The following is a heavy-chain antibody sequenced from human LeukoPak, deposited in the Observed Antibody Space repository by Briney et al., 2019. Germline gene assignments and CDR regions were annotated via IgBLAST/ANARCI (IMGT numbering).Heavy chain of an antibody. Sequence: GGSLRLSCAASGFTFSSYEMNWVRQAPGKGLEWVSSISRGGSPIYYADSVKGRFTTSRDNAKRSLFLQMNSQRAEDTAVYYCTRVSWRGEIYWGQGTLVTVSS. CDR2: ISRGGSPI. J-gene: IGHJ4*02. D-gene: IGHD3-3*01. CDR1: GFTFSSYE. CDR3: TRVSWRGEIY. V-gene: IGHV3-48*03.